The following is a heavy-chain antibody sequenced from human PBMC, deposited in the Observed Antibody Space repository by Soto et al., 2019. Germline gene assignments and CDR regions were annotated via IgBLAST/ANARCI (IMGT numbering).Heavy chain of an antibody. V-gene: IGHV4-59*08. CDR1: GGSISSYY. CDR3: ALIGFGVVIFRGFYFDY. J-gene: IGHJ4*02. D-gene: IGHD3-3*01. Sequence: SETLSLTCTVSGGSISSYYWSWIRQPPGKGLEWIGYIYYSGSTNYNPSLKSRVTISVDTSKNQFSLKLSSVTAADTAVYYCALIGFGVVIFRGFYFDYWGQGTLVTVSS. CDR2: IYYSGST.